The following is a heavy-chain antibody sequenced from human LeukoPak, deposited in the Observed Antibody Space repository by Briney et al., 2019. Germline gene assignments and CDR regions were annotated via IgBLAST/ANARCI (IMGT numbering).Heavy chain of an antibody. CDR2: IFYSGSA. V-gene: IGHV4-39*01. J-gene: IGHJ3*02. CDR3: ARHGDVALYSKSWNGFYTASDI. CDR1: GDSISSTSYY. Sequence: SETLSLTCIVSGDSISSTSYYWAWIRQPPGKGLEWIGMIFYSGSAYYTPSLRGRVTLSVDTSRNQFSLRLTSVTAADTAVYFCARHGDVALYSKSWNGFYTASDIWGRGTMVTVS. D-gene: IGHD3-3*01.